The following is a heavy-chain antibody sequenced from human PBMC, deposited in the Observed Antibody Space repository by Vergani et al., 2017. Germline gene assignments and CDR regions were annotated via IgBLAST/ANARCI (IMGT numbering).Heavy chain of an antibody. V-gene: IGHV3-23*04. Sequence: VQLVESGGGLVKPGGSLRLSCAASGFTFSSYAMSWVRQAPGKGLEWVSAINGSGGSTYYADSVKGRFTISRDNSKNTLYLQMNSLKTEDTAVYYCTTEQRIFGVVIMFDYWGQGTLVTVSS. CDR2: INGSGGST. CDR3: TTEQRIFGVVIMFDY. CDR1: GFTFSSYA. D-gene: IGHD3-3*01. J-gene: IGHJ4*02.